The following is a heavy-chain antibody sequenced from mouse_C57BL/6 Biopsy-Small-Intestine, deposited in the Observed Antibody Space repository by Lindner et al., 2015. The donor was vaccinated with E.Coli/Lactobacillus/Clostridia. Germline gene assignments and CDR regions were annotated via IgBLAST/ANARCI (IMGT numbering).Heavy chain of an antibody. J-gene: IGHJ3*01. CDR3: ARGDYDWFAY. D-gene: IGHD2-4*01. CDR1: GYSFTSYY. Sequence: VQLQESGPELVKPGASMKISCKASGYSFTSYYIHWVKQGPGQGLEWIGWIYPGSGNTKYNEKFKGKATLTADTSSSTAYMQLSSLTSEDSAVYYCARGDYDWFAYWGQGTLVTVSA. CDR2: IYPGSGNT. V-gene: IGHV1-66*01.